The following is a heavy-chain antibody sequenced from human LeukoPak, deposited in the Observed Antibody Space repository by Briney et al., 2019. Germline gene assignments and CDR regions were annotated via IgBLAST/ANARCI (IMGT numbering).Heavy chain of an antibody. Sequence: GRSLRLSCAASGFTFSSYGMHWVRLAPGKGLEWVAVISFDGNNKHYADSVKGRFTISRDNSKNTLYLQMNSLRAEDTAVYYCARDAGTWGYGYNFDYWGQGTLVTVSS. J-gene: IGHJ4*02. CDR1: GFTFSSYG. V-gene: IGHV3-30*03. D-gene: IGHD6-13*01. CDR3: ARDAGTWGYGYNFDY. CDR2: ISFDGNNK.